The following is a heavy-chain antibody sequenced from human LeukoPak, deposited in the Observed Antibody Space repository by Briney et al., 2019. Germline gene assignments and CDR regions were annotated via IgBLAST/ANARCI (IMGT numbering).Heavy chain of an antibody. CDR1: GGSISSYY. CDR2: IYTSGST. V-gene: IGHV4-4*07. D-gene: IGHD3-22*01. CDR3: ARGGYDSSGLDY. Sequence: TSETLSLTCTVSGGSISSYYWSWIRQPAGKGLEWIGRIYTSGSTYYNPSLKSRVTISVDRSKNQFSLKLSSVTAADTAVYYCARGGYDSSGLDYWGQGTLVTVSS. J-gene: IGHJ4*02.